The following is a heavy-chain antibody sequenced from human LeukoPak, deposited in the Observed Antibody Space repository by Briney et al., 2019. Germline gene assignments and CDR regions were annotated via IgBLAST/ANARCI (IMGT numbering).Heavy chain of an antibody. CDR2: IYNGEST. V-gene: IGHV4-39*01. J-gene: IGHJ4*02. Sequence: PSETLSLTCTVSGGSITSSSYYWGWIRQPPGKGLEWIGNIYNGESTYYNPSLKSRLTISVDTSKNQFSLKLRSVTAADTAVYFCARSARIAARPQNFDYWGQGTLVPVSP. CDR3: ARSARIAARPQNFDY. CDR1: GGSITSSSYY. D-gene: IGHD6-6*01.